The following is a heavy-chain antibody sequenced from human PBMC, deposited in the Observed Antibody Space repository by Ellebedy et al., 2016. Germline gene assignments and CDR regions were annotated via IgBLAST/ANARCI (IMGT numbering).Heavy chain of an antibody. CDR1: GFSFSNYF. Sequence: GGSLRLXXATSGFSFSNYFMTWIRRAPGKGLEWVATISAGGYTTFFADSVKGRFTISRDNSKNTLYLQMNNLRVDDTALYYCRQGHYFDQWGQGALVTVSS. CDR3: RQGHYFDQ. V-gene: IGHV3-23*01. CDR2: ISAGGYTT. J-gene: IGHJ4*02.